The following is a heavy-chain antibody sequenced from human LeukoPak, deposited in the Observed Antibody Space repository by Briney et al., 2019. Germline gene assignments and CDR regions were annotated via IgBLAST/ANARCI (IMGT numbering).Heavy chain of an antibody. CDR3: AAPRPTYYYDSSGYWFDY. Sequence: SETLSLTCAVYGGSFSGYYWSWIRQPPGKGLEWIGEINHSGSTNHNPSLKSRVTISVDTSKNQFSLKLSSVTAADTAVYYCAAPRPTYYYDSSGYWFDYWGQGTLVTVSS. D-gene: IGHD3-22*01. J-gene: IGHJ4*02. CDR1: GGSFSGYY. V-gene: IGHV4-34*01. CDR2: INHSGST.